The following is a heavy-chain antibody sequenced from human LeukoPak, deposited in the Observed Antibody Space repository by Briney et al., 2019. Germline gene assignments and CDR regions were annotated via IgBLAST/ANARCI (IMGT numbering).Heavy chain of an antibody. CDR2: IYSGGST. Sequence: PGGSLRLSCAASGFTVSSNYMSWVRQAPGKGLEWVSFIYSGGSTYYADSVKGRFTISRDNSKNTLYLQMNSLRAEDTAVYYCARDNCGNTPPGYYYGMDVWGQGTTVTVSS. D-gene: IGHD1-20*01. J-gene: IGHJ6*02. CDR1: GFTVSSNY. V-gene: IGHV3-66*01. CDR3: ARDNCGNTPPGYYYGMDV.